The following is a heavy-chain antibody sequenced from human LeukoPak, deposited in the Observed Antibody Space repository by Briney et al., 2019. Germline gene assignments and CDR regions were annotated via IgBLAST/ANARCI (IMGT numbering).Heavy chain of an antibody. V-gene: IGHV4-59*01. J-gene: IGHJ4*02. CDR3: ATSYDFWSGYSI. CDR1: GGSISSYY. CDR2: IYYSGST. D-gene: IGHD3-3*01. Sequence: SETLSLTCTVSGGSISSYYWSWTRQPPGKGLEWIGYIYYSGSTNYNPSLKSRVTISVDTSKNQFSLKLSSVTAADTAVYYCATSYDFWSGYSIWGQGTLVTVSS.